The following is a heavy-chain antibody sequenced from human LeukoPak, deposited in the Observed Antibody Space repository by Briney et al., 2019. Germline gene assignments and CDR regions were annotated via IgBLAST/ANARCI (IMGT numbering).Heavy chain of an antibody. J-gene: IGHJ6*03. CDR1: GGSISSYY. D-gene: IGHD1-26*01. CDR2: IYTSGST. V-gene: IGHV4-4*09. CDR3: ARNGRSPTSPYYYYYYMDV. Sequence: SETLSLTCTVSGGSISSYYWSWIRQPPGKGLERIGYIYTSGSTNYNPSLKSRVTISVDTSKNQFSLKLSSVTAADTAVYYCARNGRSPTSPYYYYYYMDVWGKGTTVTVSS.